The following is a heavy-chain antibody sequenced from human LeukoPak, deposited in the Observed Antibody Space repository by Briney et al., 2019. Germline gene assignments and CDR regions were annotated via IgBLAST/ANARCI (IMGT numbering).Heavy chain of an antibody. CDR3: ARHSGSLYYDSTIFDY. V-gene: IGHV4-59*08. CDR1: GGSISSYY. D-gene: IGHD3-22*01. Sequence: SETLSLTCTVSGGSISSYYWSWIRQPPGKGLEWIGYIYYSGSTNYNPSLKSRVTISVDTSKNQFSLKLSSVTAADTAVYYCARHSGSLYYDSTIFDYWGQGTLVTVS. J-gene: IGHJ4*02. CDR2: IYYSGST.